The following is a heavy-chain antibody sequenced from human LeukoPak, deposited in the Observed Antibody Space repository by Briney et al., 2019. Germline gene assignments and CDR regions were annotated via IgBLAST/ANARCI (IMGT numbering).Heavy chain of an antibody. J-gene: IGHJ5*02. D-gene: IGHD2-15*01. V-gene: IGHV4-61*01. Sequence: SQTLSLTCTVSGGSISSGSYYWSWIRQPPGKGLEWIGYIYYSGSTNYNPSLKSRVTISVDTSKNQFSLKLSSVTAADTAVYYCAREWGRDGYCSGGSCYRSWFDPWGQGTLVTVSS. CDR2: IYYSGST. CDR1: GGSISSGSYY. CDR3: AREWGRDGYCSGGSCYRSWFDP.